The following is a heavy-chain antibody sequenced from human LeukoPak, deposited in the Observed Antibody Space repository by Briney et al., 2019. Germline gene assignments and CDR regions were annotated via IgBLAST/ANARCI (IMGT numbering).Heavy chain of an antibody. J-gene: IGHJ5*02. V-gene: IGHV3-53*01. Sequence: GGSLRLSCAASGFTVSSNFMSWVRQAPGKGLEWVSVIYSGGSTYYADSVKGRFTISRDNSKDTLYLQMSSLRAEDTALYYCAKTRGGSGYYLTWGQGTLVTVSS. D-gene: IGHD3-3*01. CDR1: GFTVSSNF. CDR2: IYSGGST. CDR3: AKTRGGSGYYLT.